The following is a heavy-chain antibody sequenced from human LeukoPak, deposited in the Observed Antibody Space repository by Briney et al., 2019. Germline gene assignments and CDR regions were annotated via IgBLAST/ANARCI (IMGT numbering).Heavy chain of an antibody. D-gene: IGHD6-19*01. CDR1: GGSFSGYY. V-gene: IGHV4-34*01. CDR3: ARIQLAVAGTFDWFDP. J-gene: IGHJ5*02. Sequence: SETLSLTCAVYGGSFSGYYWSWIRQPPGKGLEWIGEINHSGSTNYNPSLKSRVTISVDTSTNQFSLKLTSVTAADTAVYFCARIQLAVAGTFDWFDPWGQGTLVTVSS. CDR2: INHSGST.